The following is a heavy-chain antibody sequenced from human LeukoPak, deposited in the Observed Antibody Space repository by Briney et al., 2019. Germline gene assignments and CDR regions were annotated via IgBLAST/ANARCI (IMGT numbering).Heavy chain of an antibody. V-gene: IGHV5-51*01. CDR3: AKQGAGHGSGWYSDY. CDR1: GYIFTNHW. J-gene: IGHJ4*02. D-gene: IGHD6-19*01. Sequence: GESLKISCKASGYIFTNHWIGWVRQMPGKGLEWMGIIYPGDSDTRYSPSFLGQVTISADKSISTAYLQWSSLKASDSAMYYCAKQGAGHGSGWYSDYWGQGTLVTVSS. CDR2: IYPGDSDT.